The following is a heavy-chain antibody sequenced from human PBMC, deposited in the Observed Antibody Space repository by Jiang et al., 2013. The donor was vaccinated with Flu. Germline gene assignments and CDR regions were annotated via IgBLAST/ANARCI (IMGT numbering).Heavy chain of an antibody. CDR2: ISSNGGST. J-gene: IGHJ4*02. CDR1: GFTFSSYA. Sequence: QLVESGEAWSSPGGSLRLSCAASGFTFSSYAMHWVRQAPGKGLEYVSAISSNGGSTYYADSVKGRFTISRDNSKNTLYLQMNSLRAEDTAVYYCARDSRDSSGYYYVASYHALLHWGQGTLVTVSS. CDR3: ARDSRDSSGYYYVASYHALLH. D-gene: IGHD3-22*01. V-gene: IGHV3-64*04.